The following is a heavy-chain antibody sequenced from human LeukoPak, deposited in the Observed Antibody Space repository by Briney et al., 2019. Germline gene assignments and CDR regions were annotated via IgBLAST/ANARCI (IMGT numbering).Heavy chain of an antibody. V-gene: IGHV1-69*05. CDR2: IIPIFGTA. CDR1: GGTFSSYA. J-gene: IGHJ6*03. D-gene: IGHD3-3*01. CDR3: ARGLSGHYYYYYMDV. Sequence: ASVKVSCKASGGTFSSYAISWVRQAPGQGLERMGRIIPIFGTANYAQKFQGRVTITTDESTSTAYMELSSLRSEDTAVYYCARGLSGHYYYYYMDVWGKGTTVTVSS.